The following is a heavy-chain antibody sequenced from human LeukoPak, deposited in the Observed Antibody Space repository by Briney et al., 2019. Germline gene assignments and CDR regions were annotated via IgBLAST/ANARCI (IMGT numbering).Heavy chain of an antibody. CDR3: ASVFIPAAGTNGQRDY. V-gene: IGHV3-30-3*01. D-gene: IGHD6-13*01. J-gene: IGHJ4*02. Sequence: GRSLRLSCAASGFTFSSFAMHWVRQAPGKALEWVAIISNDGSNKYYADSVKGRFTVSRDNSKNTLYLQMNSLRAEDMAVYYCASVFIPAAGTNGQRDYWGQGTLVTVSS. CDR2: ISNDGSNK. CDR1: GFTFSSFA.